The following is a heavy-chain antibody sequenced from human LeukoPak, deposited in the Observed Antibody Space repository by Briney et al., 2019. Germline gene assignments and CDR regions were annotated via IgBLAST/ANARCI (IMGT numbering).Heavy chain of an antibody. D-gene: IGHD2-21*02. Sequence: GGSLRLSCAASGFTVSTNYVSWVRQAPGKGPEWVSLIHGGGGTYYADSVKGRFTISRDISKNTMYLQMNSLRADDTAVHYCAVEVTATDEGFDVWGQGAMVTVSS. J-gene: IGHJ3*01. CDR3: AVEVTATDEGFDV. CDR2: IHGGGGT. V-gene: IGHV3-53*01. CDR1: GFTVSTNY.